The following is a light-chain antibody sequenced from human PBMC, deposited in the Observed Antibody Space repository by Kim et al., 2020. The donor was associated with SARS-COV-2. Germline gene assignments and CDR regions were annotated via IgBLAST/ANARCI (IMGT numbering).Light chain of an antibody. CDR2: KTS. Sequence: DIQMTQSPSTLSASVGDRVVITCRASQSLSGWLAWYQQKPGKALILVIYKTSRLEIGVPSRFSGSGSETEFTLTISSLQPDDFATYYCQQYNHYSTFGQGTKVDIK. J-gene: IGKJ1*01. V-gene: IGKV1-5*03. CDR3: QQYNHYST. CDR1: QSLSGW.